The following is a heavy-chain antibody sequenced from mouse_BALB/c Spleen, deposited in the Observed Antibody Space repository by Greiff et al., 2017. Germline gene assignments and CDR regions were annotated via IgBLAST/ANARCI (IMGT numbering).Heavy chain of an antibody. J-gene: IGHJ3*01. CDR1: GFNIKDNY. CDR2: IDPANGNT. D-gene: IGHD1-1*01. CDR3: SSGYYYVCSYSWFAY. V-gene: IGHV14-3*02. Sequence: EVQLQESGAELVKPGASVKLSCTASGFNIKDNYMHWVKQRPEKGLEWIGRIDPANGNTKYDPKFQGKATITVDTSYNTAYLQLISLTSEDSSVYYCSSGYYYVCSYSWFAYWGQGTLGTVSA.